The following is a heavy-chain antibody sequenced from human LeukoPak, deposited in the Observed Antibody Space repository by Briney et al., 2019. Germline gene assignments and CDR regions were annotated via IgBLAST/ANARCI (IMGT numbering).Heavy chain of an antibody. CDR3: AEGGGSYTDLPFDY. CDR2: ISGSGGST. Sequence: PGGSLRLSCAASGFTFSNYAMSWVRQAPGKGLEWVSSISGSGGSTYYADSVKGRFTISRDNSKNTLYLQMNSLRAEDTAVYYCAEGGGSYTDLPFDYWGQGTLVTVSS. J-gene: IGHJ4*02. V-gene: IGHV3-23*01. D-gene: IGHD1-26*01. CDR1: GFTFSNYA.